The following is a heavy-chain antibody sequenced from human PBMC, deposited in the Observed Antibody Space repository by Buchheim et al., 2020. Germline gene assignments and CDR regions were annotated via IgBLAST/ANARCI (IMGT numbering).Heavy chain of an antibody. CDR3: ARGSVLGYCSGGSCSTYSWFDP. J-gene: IGHJ5*02. D-gene: IGHD2-15*01. CDR1: GGSISSYY. CDR2: IYYSGST. Sequence: QVQLQESGPGLVKPSETLSLTCTVSGGSISSYYWSWIRQPPGKGLEWIGYIYYSGSTNYNPSLKSRVTLSVDTSKNQFSLKLSSVTATDTAVYYCARGSVLGYCSGGSCSTYSWFDPWGQGTL. V-gene: IGHV4-59*01.